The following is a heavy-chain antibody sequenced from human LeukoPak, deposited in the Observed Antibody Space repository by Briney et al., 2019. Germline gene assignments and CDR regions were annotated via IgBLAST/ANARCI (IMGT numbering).Heavy chain of an antibody. CDR1: GGSFSSSSYY. CDR3: ARGEGIQLWPYYYYYVDV. CDR2: INYRGSN. Sequence: PSETPSLTCTVSGGSFSSSSYYWGWIRQPPGKGLEWVGSINYRGSNYHNSSLKSRVTMSIDTSKNQFSLKLSSVTAADTAVYYCARGEGIQLWPYYYYYVDVWGKGTTVTISS. J-gene: IGHJ6*03. V-gene: IGHV4-39*07. D-gene: IGHD5-18*01.